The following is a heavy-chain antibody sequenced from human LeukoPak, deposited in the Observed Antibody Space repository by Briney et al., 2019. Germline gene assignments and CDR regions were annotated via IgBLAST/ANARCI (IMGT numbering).Heavy chain of an antibody. Sequence: SETLSLTCAVYVGSLSGYDWRWIRQPQRKGLEWIGEINHSGSTNYNPSLKSRVTISVDTSKNQFSLKLSSVTAADTAVYYCARHSSWYGKDYYYYGMDVWGQGTTVTVSS. CDR1: VGSLSGYD. CDR3: ARHSSWYGKDYYYYGMDV. D-gene: IGHD6-13*01. J-gene: IGHJ6*02. CDR2: INHSGST. V-gene: IGHV4-34*01.